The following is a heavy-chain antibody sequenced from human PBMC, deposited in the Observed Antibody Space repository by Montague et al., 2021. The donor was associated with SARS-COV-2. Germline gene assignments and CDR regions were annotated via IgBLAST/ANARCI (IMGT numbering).Heavy chain of an antibody. D-gene: IGHD3-10*01. Sequence: SLRLSCAASGFTFSSYWMHWVRQAPGKGLVWVSRINSDGSSTSYADSVKGRFTISRDNARNTLYLQMNSLRAEDTAVYYCARVLYYYGRFDYWGQGTLSPSPQ. J-gene: IGHJ4*02. CDR3: ARVLYYYGRFDY. CDR2: INSDGSST. CDR1: GFTFSSYW. V-gene: IGHV3-74*01.